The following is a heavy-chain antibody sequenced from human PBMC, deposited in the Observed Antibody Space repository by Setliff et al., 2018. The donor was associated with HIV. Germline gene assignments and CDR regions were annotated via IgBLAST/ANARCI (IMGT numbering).Heavy chain of an antibody. V-gene: IGHV1-18*01. D-gene: IGHD3-9*01. CDR2: IGPYNGRT. CDR3: ARDSGAVLRYFDWPFYYYYGMDV. CDR1: GYMFIAYG. J-gene: IGHJ6*02. Sequence: EASVKVSCKTSGYMFIAYGMSWVRRAPGQGLEWMGWIGPYNGRTEYAQEFQGRVSLTIDTSASTAYMELRSLRSDDTAVYYCARDSGAVLRYFDWPFYYYYGMDVWGQGTTVTVSS.